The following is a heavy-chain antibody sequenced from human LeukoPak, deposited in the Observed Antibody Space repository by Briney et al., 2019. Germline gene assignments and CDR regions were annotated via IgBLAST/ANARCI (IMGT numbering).Heavy chain of an antibody. Sequence: ASVKVSCKASGYTFTSYGISWVRQAPGQGLEWMGIINPSGGSTSYAQKFQGRVTMTRDTSTSTVYMELSSLRSEDTAVYYCARDGDPGSPAPDCSGGSCYRNGLAFDIWGQGTMVTVSS. V-gene: IGHV1-46*01. CDR3: ARDGDPGSPAPDCSGGSCYRNGLAFDI. CDR2: INPSGGST. CDR1: GYTFTSYG. J-gene: IGHJ3*02. D-gene: IGHD2-15*01.